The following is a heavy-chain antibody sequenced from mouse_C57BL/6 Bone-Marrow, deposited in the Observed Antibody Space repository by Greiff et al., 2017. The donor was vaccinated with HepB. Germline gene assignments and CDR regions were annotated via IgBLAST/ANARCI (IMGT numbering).Heavy chain of an antibody. CDR2: ISYDGSN. CDR1: GYSITSGYY. J-gene: IGHJ1*03. CDR3: ARRYGNFHWYFDV. Sequence: EVKLMESGPGLVKPSQSLSLTCSVTGYSITSGYYWNWIRQFPGNKLEWMGYISYDGSNNYNPSLKNRISITRDTSKNQIFLKLNSVTTEDTATYYCARRYGNFHWYFDVWGTGTTVTVSS. D-gene: IGHD2-1*01. V-gene: IGHV3-6*01.